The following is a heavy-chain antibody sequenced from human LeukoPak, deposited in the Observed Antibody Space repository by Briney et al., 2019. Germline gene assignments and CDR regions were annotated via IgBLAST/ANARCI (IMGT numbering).Heavy chain of an antibody. V-gene: IGHV3-7*01. Sequence: GGSLRLSCAVSGFTFSSYWMSWVRQAPGKGPEWVANIKQDGSEKYYVDSVKGRFTISRDNAKNSLYLQMNSLRVEDTAVYYCASHQGYRHDYWGQGTLVTVSS. CDR1: GFTFSSYW. D-gene: IGHD2-15*01. CDR3: ASHQGYRHDY. J-gene: IGHJ4*02. CDR2: IKQDGSEK.